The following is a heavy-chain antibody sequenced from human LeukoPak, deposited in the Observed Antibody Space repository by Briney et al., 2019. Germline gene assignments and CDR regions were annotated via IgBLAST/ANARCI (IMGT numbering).Heavy chain of an antibody. CDR2: IWTSGIT. CDR1: GGSISGHY. CDR3: ARQAQDGTDNYFDP. Sequence: PSETLSLTCTVSGGSISGHYWSWIRQSPGRGLEWIGNIWTSGITKYNPSLNSRVTILIDTSKSQVYLKVRSMTAADTAVYYCARQAQDGTDNYFDPWGQGTLVIVSS. D-gene: IGHD1-14*01. J-gene: IGHJ5*02. V-gene: IGHV4-4*09.